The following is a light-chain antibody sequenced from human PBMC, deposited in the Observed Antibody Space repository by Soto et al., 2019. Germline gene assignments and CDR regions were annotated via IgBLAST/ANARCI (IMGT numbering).Light chain of an antibody. Sequence: EIVMTQSPATLSVSPGERATLSCRASQSVSSNLAWYQQKPGQAPRLLIYDASTRATVIPARFSGSGSGTEFTLTISSLQSEDFAVYSCQQYGASPLTFGGGTKVEI. CDR1: QSVSSN. CDR3: QQYGASPLT. V-gene: IGKV3-15*01. CDR2: DAS. J-gene: IGKJ4*01.